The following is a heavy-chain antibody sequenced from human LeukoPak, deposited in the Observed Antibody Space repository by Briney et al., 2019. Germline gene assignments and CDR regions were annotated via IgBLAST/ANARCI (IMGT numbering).Heavy chain of an antibody. V-gene: IGHV3-7*01. CDR2: IKEDGSEK. J-gene: IGHJ4*02. Sequence: GGSLRLSCAASGFTFSRYWMTWVRQAPGKGLQWVANIKEDGSEKYYVDSVKGRFTISRDNSKNTLYLQMNSLRAEDTAVYYCARERGGTFIDYLDYWGQGTLVTVSS. CDR3: ARERGGTFIDYLDY. D-gene: IGHD1-14*01. CDR1: GFTFSRYW.